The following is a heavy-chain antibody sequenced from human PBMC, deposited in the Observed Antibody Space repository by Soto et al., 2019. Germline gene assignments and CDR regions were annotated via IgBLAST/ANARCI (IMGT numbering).Heavy chain of an antibody. CDR1: GDSIRSDKW. CDR2: IHHSGNS. V-gene: IGHV4-4*02. D-gene: IGHD6-25*01. Sequence: QVQLHESGPGLVKPSGTLSLTCAVSGDSIRSDKWWSWVRQPPGKGLEWIGEIHHSGNSNYNPSLKSRVIISVDKSEIQSSLNLRSVTDADTAVYSCARGERQQQRDYWGQGTLVTVSS. J-gene: IGHJ4*02. CDR3: ARGERQQQRDY.